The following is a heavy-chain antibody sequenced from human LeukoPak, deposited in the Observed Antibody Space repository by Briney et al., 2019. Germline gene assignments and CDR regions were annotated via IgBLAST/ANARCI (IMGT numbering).Heavy chain of an antibody. V-gene: IGHV4-34*01. CDR3: ARERYGDYVVDAFDI. J-gene: IGHJ3*02. CDR2: INHSGST. D-gene: IGHD4-17*01. CDR1: GGSFSGYY. Sequence: SETLSLTCAVYGGSFSGYYWSWIRQPPGKGLEWIGEINHSGSTNYNPSLKSRVTISVDTSKNQFSLKLSSVTAADTAVYYCARERYGDYVVDAFDIWGQGTMVTVSS.